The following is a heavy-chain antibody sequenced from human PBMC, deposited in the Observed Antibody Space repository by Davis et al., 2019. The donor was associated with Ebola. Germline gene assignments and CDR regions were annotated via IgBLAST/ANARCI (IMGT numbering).Heavy chain of an antibody. CDR2: ISSSSSYT. Sequence: LSLTCAVYGGSFSGYYWSRIRQAPGKGLEWVSYISSSSSYTNYADSVKGRFTISRDNAKNSLYLQMNSLRAEDTAVYYCARVGAAWPSYYGMDVWGQGTTVTVSS. V-gene: IGHV3-11*06. D-gene: IGHD3-10*01. CDR3: ARVGAAWPSYYGMDV. CDR1: GGSFSGYY. J-gene: IGHJ6*02.